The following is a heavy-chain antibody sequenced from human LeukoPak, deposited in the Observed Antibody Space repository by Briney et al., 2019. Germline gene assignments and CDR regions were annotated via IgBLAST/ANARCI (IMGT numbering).Heavy chain of an antibody. CDR3: AYDFWSGYYTGYNWFDP. V-gene: IGHV1-69*05. J-gene: IGHJ5*02. CDR2: IIPIFGTA. D-gene: IGHD3-3*01. Sequence: SVKVSCKASGGTFSSYAISWVRQAPGQGLEWMGRIIPIFGTANYAQKFQGRVTITTDESTSTAYMELSSLRSEDTAVHYCAYDFWSGYYTGYNWFDPWGQGTLVTVSS. CDR1: GGTFSSYA.